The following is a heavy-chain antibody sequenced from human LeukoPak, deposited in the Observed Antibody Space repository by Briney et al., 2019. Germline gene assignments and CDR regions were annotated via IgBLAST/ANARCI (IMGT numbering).Heavy chain of an antibody. D-gene: IGHD3-10*01. CDR1: GFTFSSYW. V-gene: IGHV3-7*01. J-gene: IGHJ5*02. Sequence: PGGSLRLSCAASGFTFSSYWMSWVRQAPGKGLEWVANIKQDGSEKYYVDSVKGRFTISRDNAKNSLYLQMNSLRAEDTAVYYCARDRYGSGSYYRSNWFDPWGQGTLVTVSS. CDR2: IKQDGSEK. CDR3: ARDRYGSGSYYRSNWFDP.